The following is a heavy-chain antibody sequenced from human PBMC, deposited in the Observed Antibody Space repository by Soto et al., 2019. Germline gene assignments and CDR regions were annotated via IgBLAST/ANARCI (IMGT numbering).Heavy chain of an antibody. D-gene: IGHD5-12*01. V-gene: IGHV1-69*13. J-gene: IGHJ6*02. Sequence: SVKVSCKASGGTFSSYAISWVRQAPGQGLEWMGGIIPIFGTANYAQKFQGRVTITADESTSTAYMELSSLRSEDTAVYYCARRRYSGYDGFYYYYGMDVWGQGTRVTVSS. CDR2: IIPIFGTA. CDR1: GGTFSSYA. CDR3: ARRRYSGYDGFYYYYGMDV.